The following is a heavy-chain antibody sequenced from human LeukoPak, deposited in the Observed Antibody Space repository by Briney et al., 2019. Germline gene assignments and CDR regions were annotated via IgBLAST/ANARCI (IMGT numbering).Heavy chain of an antibody. CDR1: GSTFNIYA. D-gene: IGHD2-15*01. CDR3: AGVVVAALDY. CDR2: INHSGST. J-gene: IGHJ4*02. V-gene: IGHV4-34*08. Sequence: EAGGSLRLSCAASGSTFNIYAMTWIRQPPGKGLEWIGEINHSGSTNYNPSLKSRVTISVDTSKNRFSLKLSSVTAADTAVYYCAGVVVAALDYWGQGTLVTVSS.